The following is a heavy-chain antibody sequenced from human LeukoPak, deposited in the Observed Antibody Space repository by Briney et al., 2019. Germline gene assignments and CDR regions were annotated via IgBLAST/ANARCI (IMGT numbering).Heavy chain of an antibody. Sequence: ASVKVSXKASGYTFTSYDINWVRQATGQGLEWMGWMNPNSGNTGYAQKFQGRVTMTRNTSISTAYMELSSLRSEDTAVYYCAGLGYCSGGSCYPPLDYYYYMDVWGKGTTVTVSS. J-gene: IGHJ6*03. D-gene: IGHD2-15*01. CDR2: MNPNSGNT. CDR3: AGLGYCSGGSCYPPLDYYYYMDV. CDR1: GYTFTSYD. V-gene: IGHV1-8*01.